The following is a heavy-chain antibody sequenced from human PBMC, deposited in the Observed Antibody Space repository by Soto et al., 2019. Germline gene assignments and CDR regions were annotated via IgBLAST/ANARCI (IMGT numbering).Heavy chain of an antibody. V-gene: IGHV4-30-2*01. CDR1: GVSISSGGYS. J-gene: IGHJ4*02. D-gene: IGHD5-12*01. CDR3: ARSHIVPRLFMYPYDY. Sequence: SETLSLTCAVSGVSISSGGYSWSWIRQPPGKGLEWIGYIYHSGSTYYNPSLKSRVTISVDTSKNQFSLKLSSVTAADTAVYYCARSHIVPRLFMYPYDYWGQGTLVTVS. CDR2: IYHSGST.